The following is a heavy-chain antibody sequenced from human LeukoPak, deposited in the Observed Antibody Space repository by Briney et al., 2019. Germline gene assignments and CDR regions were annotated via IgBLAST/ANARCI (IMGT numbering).Heavy chain of an antibody. CDR2: IYTSGST. V-gene: IGHV4-61*02. Sequence: PSQTLSLTCTVSGGSISSGSYYWSWIRQPAGKGLEWIGRIYTSGSTNYNPSLKSRVTMSVDTSKNQFSLKLSSVTAADTAVYYCARDQVWGSYLNSVWGQGTLVTVSS. CDR1: GGSISSGSYY. D-gene: IGHD3-16*02. CDR3: ARDQVWGSYLNSV. J-gene: IGHJ4*02.